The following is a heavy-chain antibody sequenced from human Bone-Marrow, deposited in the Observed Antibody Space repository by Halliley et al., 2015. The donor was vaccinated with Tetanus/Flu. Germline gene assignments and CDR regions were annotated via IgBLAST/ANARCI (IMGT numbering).Heavy chain of an antibody. V-gene: IGHV3-15*01. CDR3: TTWGDFWSGWSGYAL. J-gene: IGHJ4*02. CDR2: IKNKVDGETT. Sequence: RIKNKVDGETTDYAAPVKGRFTISRDDSKNTVYLQMKSLETEDTAEYYCTTWGDFWSGWSGYALWGQGPRVTGSS. D-gene: IGHD3-3*01.